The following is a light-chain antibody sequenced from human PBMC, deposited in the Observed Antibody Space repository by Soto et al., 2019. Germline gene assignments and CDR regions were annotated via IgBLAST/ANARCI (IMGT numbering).Light chain of an antibody. Sequence: IQMTQSPSSLSASVGDRVTITCRASQRITTYLNWYQQKPGKAPKLLISTSGTLQRGVPSRFSGSGSGTDFTLTITALRPEDFANYFGQQSYSIPYTFGQGTKLEIK. J-gene: IGKJ2*01. V-gene: IGKV1-39*01. CDR2: TSG. CDR1: QRITTY. CDR3: QQSYSIPYT.